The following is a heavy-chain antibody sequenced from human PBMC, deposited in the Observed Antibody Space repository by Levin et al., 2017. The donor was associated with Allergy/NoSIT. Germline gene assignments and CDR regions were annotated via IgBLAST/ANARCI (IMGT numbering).Heavy chain of an antibody. CDR1: GFTVSSNY. D-gene: IGHD6-19*01. V-gene: IGHV3-66*01. CDR2: IYSGGST. CDR3: ASYSSGWYRSRSDY. Sequence: LSLTCAASGFTVSSNYMSWVRQAPGKGLEWVSVIYSGGSTYYADSVKGRFTISRDNSKNTLYLQMNSLRAEDTAVYYCASYSSGWYRSRSDYWGQGTLVTVSS. J-gene: IGHJ4*02.